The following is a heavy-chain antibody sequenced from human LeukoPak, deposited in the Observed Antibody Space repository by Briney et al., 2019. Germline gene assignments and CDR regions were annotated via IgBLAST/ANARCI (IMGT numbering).Heavy chain of an antibody. CDR3: VRDLREYDH. CDR1: GFPFSSYW. V-gene: IGHV3-74*01. CDR2: INADGTGT. Sequence: GGSLRLPCGPSGFPFSSYWIHGVRQIPGKGRGWVIRINADGTGTYYSDYVKGRFTVYRDNAKKTAFLQMNSLAVDDSDVYYCVRDLREYDHWGQGTLVAVSA. J-gene: IGHJ5*02. D-gene: IGHD3-10*01.